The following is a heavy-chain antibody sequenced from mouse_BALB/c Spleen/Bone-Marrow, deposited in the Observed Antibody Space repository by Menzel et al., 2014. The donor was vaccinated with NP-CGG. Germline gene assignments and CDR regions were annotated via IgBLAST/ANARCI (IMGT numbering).Heavy chain of an antibody. CDR1: GFDFSRYW. D-gene: IGHD1-2*01. CDR3: TRRGYYGYFAY. Sequence: EVKLVESGGGLVQPGGSLKLSCAASGFDFSRYWMSWVRQAPGKGLEWIGEINPDSSTINYTRSLKDKFIISRDNAKNTLYLQMRKVKSEDTFLYSWTRRGYYGYFAYWGQGTLVTVSA. CDR2: INPDSSTI. J-gene: IGHJ3*01. V-gene: IGHV4-1*02.